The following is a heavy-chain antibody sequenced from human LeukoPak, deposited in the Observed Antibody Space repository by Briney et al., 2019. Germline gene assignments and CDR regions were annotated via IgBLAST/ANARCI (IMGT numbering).Heavy chain of an antibody. CDR2: IRSKAYGGTT. J-gene: IGHJ4*02. D-gene: IGHD5-12*01. V-gene: IGHV3-49*03. Sequence: GGSLRLSCTASGFTFGDYAMSWFRQAPGKGLEWVGFIRSKAYGGTTEYAASVKGRFTISRDDSKSIAYLQMNSLKTEDTAVYYCTTHVVDRGGKNFDYWGQGTLVTVSS. CDR1: GFTFGDYA. CDR3: TTHVVDRGGKNFDY.